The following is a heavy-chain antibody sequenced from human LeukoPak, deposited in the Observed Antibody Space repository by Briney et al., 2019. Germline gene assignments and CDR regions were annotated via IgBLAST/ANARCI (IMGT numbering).Heavy chain of an antibody. Sequence: GRSLRLSCAASGFTFDDYAMHWVRQVPGKGLEWVSGISWNSGSIGYADSVKGRFTISRDNAKNSLYLQMNSLRAEDTALYYCAKDMGGYSYGKFDYWGQGTLVTVSS. J-gene: IGHJ4*02. CDR2: ISWNSGSI. CDR3: AKDMGGYSYGKFDY. D-gene: IGHD5-18*01. V-gene: IGHV3-9*01. CDR1: GFTFDDYA.